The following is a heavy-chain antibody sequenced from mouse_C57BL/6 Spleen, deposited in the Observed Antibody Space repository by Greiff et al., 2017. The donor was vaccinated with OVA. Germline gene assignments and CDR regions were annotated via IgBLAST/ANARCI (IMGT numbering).Heavy chain of an antibody. Sequence: EVMLVESGGGLVKPGGSLKLSCAASGFTFSDYGMHWVRQAPEKGLEWVAYISSGSSTIYYADTVKGRFTISRDNAKNTLFLQMTSLRSEDTAMYYCANSPGTSMDYWGQGTSVTVSS. V-gene: IGHV5-17*01. CDR2: ISSGSSTI. CDR3: ANSPGTSMDY. J-gene: IGHJ4*01. D-gene: IGHD4-1*01. CDR1: GFTFSDYG.